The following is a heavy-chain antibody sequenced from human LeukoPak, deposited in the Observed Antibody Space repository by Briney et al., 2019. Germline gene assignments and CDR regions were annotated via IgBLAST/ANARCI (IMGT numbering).Heavy chain of an antibody. V-gene: IGHV3-7*05. D-gene: IGHD6-13*01. J-gene: IGHJ6*02. CDR3: ARDPYSSSWSYGMDV. CDR1: GFTFSNYW. CDR2: IKQDGSET. Sequence: GGSLRLSCTASGFTFSNYWMSWVRQTPEKGLEWVANIKQDGSETVYVDSVKGRFTISRDNAQSSLYLQMNSLSAEDTAVYYCARDPYSSSWSYGMDVWGQGSAVTVSS.